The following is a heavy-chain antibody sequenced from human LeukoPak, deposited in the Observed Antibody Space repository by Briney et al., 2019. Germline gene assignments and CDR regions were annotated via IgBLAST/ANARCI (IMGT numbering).Heavy chain of an antibody. CDR3: ARTATLFYYYYYYMDV. V-gene: IGHV1-8*01. Sequence: ASVKVSCKASGYTFTSYDINWVRQATGQGLEWMGWMNPNSGNTGYAQKFQGRVTMTRNTSISTAYMALSSLRSEDTAVYYCARTATLFYYYYYYMDVWGKGTTVTVSS. J-gene: IGHJ6*03. CDR1: GYTFTSYD. CDR2: MNPNSGNT. D-gene: IGHD2-15*01.